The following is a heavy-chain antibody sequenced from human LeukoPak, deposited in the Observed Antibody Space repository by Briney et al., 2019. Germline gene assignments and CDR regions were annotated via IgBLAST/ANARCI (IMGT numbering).Heavy chain of an antibody. J-gene: IGHJ4*02. CDR3: ARALASITIFGVVTEFDY. D-gene: IGHD3-3*01. CDR1: GYTFTSYY. V-gene: IGHV1-46*01. Sequence: ASVKVSCKASGYTFTSYYMHWVRQAPGQGLEWMGIINPSGSSTSYAQKFQGRVTMTRDTSTSTVYMELSSLRSEDTAVYYCARALASITIFGVVTEFDYWGQGTLVTVSS. CDR2: INPSGSST.